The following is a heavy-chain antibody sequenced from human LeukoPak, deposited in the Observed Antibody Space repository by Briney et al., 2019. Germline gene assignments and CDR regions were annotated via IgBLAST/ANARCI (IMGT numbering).Heavy chain of an antibody. CDR1: GFTFSSYA. V-gene: IGHV3-23*01. CDR2: VSGNGGST. D-gene: IGHD3-22*01. CDR3: AKSPGSDYLFDY. J-gene: IGHJ4*02. Sequence: GGSLRLSCAASGFTFSSYAMSWVRQAPGKGLEWVSAVSGNGGSTNYADSVKGRFTISRDNSKNTLYLQMNSLRAEDTAVYYCAKSPGSDYLFDYWGQGTPVTVSS.